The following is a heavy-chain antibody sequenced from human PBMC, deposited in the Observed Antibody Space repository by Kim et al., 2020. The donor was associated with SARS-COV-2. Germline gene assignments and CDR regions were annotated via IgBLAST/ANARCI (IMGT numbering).Heavy chain of an antibody. V-gene: IGHV3-33*08. CDR2: IWYDGSNK. CDR1: GFTFSSYG. D-gene: IGHD3-22*01. J-gene: IGHJ1*01. CDR3: ARGLLYYYDSSGSFQH. Sequence: GGSLRLSCAASGFTFSSYGMHWVRQAPGKGLEWVAVIWYDGSNKYHADSVKGRFTISRDNSKNTLYLQMNSLRAEDTAVYYCARGLLYYYDSSGSFQHWGQGTLVTVSS.